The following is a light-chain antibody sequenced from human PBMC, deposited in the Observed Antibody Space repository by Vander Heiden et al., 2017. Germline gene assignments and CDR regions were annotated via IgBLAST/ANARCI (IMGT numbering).Light chain of an antibody. CDR1: QSISSW. CDR2: KAS. CDR3: QQDNSYSHT. V-gene: IGKV1-5*03. Sequence: DIQMPQPPSTLSASVGDRVTITCRASQSISSWLAWYQQKPGKAPKLLIYKASSLESGVPSRFSGSGSGTEFTLTISSLQPDDFATYYCQQDNSYSHTFGHGTKVDIK. J-gene: IGKJ3*01.